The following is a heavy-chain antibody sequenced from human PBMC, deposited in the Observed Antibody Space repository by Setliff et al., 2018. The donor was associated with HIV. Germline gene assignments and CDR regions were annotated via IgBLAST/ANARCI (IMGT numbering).Heavy chain of an antibody. CDR3: ARDPFLWEGTPP. J-gene: IGHJ5*02. CDR2: INPNSGGT. D-gene: IGHD3-10*01. V-gene: IGHV1-2*02. CDR1: GYTFTNYY. Sequence: GASVKVSCKASGYTFTNYYLHWVRQAPGQGLEWMGWINPNSGGTNYAQKFQGRVTMTRDTSISTAYMELSRLRYDDTAIYYCARDPFLWEGTPPWGQGTLVTVSS.